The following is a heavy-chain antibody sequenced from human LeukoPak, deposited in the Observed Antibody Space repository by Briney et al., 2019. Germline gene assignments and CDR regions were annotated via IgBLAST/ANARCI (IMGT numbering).Heavy chain of an antibody. J-gene: IGHJ3*01. D-gene: IGHD3-3*01. CDR1: GFTFSSYA. Sequence: GGSLRLSCAASGFTFSSYAMHWVRQAPGKGLEYVSAISSNGGSTYYANSVKGRFTISRDNSKNTLYLQMNSLRAEDTAVYYCARESGWGLPHAFDFWGQGTMVTVSS. V-gene: IGHV3-64*01. CDR3: ARESGWGLPHAFDF. CDR2: ISSNGGST.